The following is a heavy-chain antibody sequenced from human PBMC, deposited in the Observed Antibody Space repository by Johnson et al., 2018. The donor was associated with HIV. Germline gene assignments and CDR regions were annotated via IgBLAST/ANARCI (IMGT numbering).Heavy chain of an antibody. CDR1: GFTVSSSS. CDR2: LPSGGST. CDR3: ARDEYPLRAAAWKSAFDI. D-gene: IGHD6-13*01. J-gene: IGHJ3*02. V-gene: IGHV3-66*01. Sequence: VQLVESGGGVVQPGGSLRLSCAASGFTVSSSSLSWVRQAAGKGLEWVSVLPSGGSTYYADSVKGRFTISRDNAKNSLYLQMNSLRAEDTAVYYCARDEYPLRAAAWKSAFDIWGQGTMVTVSS.